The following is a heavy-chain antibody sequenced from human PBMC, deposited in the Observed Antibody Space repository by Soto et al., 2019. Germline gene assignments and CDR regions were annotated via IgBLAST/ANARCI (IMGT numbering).Heavy chain of an antibody. CDR1: GYSFTSYG. J-gene: IGHJ4*02. CDR2: ISAYNGNT. V-gene: IGHV1-18*01. CDR3: ARVQCSYDFAC. D-gene: IGHD5-12*01. Sequence: QVQLVQSGAEVKKPGASVKVSCKASGYSFTSYGINWVRQAPGQGLEWMGWISAYNGNTHYAQKLQGRVTMTTDTSTSTANMELRSLRSDDTAVYYCARVQCSYDFACWGQGTLWSVSS.